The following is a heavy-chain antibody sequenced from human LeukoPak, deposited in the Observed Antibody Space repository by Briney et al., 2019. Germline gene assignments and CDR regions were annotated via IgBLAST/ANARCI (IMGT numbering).Heavy chain of an antibody. V-gene: IGHV4-4*02. CDR2: IYHSGST. Sequence: SGTLSLTCAVSGGSISSSNWWSWVRQPPGEGLEWIGEIYHSGSTNYNPSLKSRVTISVDKSKNQFSLKLSSVTAADTAVYYCARGVDIVVVPAAIYPPYFDYWGQGTLVTVSS. J-gene: IGHJ4*02. CDR1: GGSISSSNW. D-gene: IGHD2-2*02. CDR3: ARGVDIVVVPAAIYPPYFDY.